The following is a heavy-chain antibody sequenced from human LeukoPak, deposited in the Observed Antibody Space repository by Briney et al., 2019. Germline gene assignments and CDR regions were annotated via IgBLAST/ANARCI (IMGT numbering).Heavy chain of an antibody. Sequence: ASVKVSCKASGYTFTAYYMHWVRQAPGQGLEWMGRINPNSGVTNYAQKFKGRVTMTRDTSISTAYMELSRLRSDDTAVYYWARRGGGVVVVPAATEGAAFDIWGQGTMVTVSS. CDR1: GYTFTAYY. V-gene: IGHV1-2*06. D-gene: IGHD2-2*01. CDR2: INPNSGVT. CDR3: ARRGGGVVVVPAATEGAAFDI. J-gene: IGHJ3*02.